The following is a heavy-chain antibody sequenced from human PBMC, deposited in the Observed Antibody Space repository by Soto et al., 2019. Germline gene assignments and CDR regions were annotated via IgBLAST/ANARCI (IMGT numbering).Heavy chain of an antibody. Sequence: QLQLQESGSGLVKPSQALSLTCAVSGGSISSGGYPWSWIRQPPGKGLEWIGYIYHSGSTYYNPSLKSRVTISLDRSKNQFSLRLNSVTAADTAVYYCARAWGKDGLYGMDVWGQGTTVTVSS. D-gene: IGHD3-16*01. J-gene: IGHJ6*02. CDR2: IYHSGST. V-gene: IGHV4-30-2*01. CDR1: GGSISSGGYP. CDR3: ARAWGKDGLYGMDV.